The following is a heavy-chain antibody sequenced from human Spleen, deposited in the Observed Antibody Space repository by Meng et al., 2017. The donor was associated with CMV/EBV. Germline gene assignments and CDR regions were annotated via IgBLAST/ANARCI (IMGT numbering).Heavy chain of an antibody. CDR2: NWYDGSNQ. J-gene: IGHJ2*01. CDR3: AKVPPPYCISSTCQGSFDL. CDR1: FCRFG. D-gene: IGHD2-2*01. Sequence: FCRFGMHWVPQAPGKGLEWVAVNWYDGSNQYYADSVKGRFTISRDNSKNTLYLQINSLSAEDTAVYYCAKVPPPYCISSTCQGSFDLWGRGTLVTVSS. V-gene: IGHV3-33*06.